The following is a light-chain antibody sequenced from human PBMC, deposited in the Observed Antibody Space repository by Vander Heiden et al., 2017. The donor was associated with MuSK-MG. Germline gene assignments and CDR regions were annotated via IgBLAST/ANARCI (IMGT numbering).Light chain of an antibody. V-gene: IGKV3-15*01. CDR2: GAS. CDR3: QHYNNWPLT. CDR1: QSVSSN. J-gene: IGKJ4*01. Sequence: LVMTHSPAIPSLSPGERATLSCRASQSVSSNLAWYQQKPGQAPRLLIYGASTRATGIPARFSGSGSGTEFTLTISSLQSEDFAVYYCQHYNNWPLTFGGGTKVEIK.